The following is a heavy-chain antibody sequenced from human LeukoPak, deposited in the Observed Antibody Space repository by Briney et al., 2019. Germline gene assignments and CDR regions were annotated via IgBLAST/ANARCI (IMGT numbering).Heavy chain of an antibody. Sequence: SETLSLTCTVSGGSISSSSYYWGWIRQPPGKGLEWIGSIYYSGSTYYNPSLKSRVTISVDTSKNQFSLKLSSVTAADTAVYYCARGGLRWELPRFDYWGQGTLVTVSS. CDR2: IYYSGST. D-gene: IGHD1-26*01. CDR3: ARGGLRWELPRFDY. J-gene: IGHJ4*02. CDR1: GGSISSSSYY. V-gene: IGHV4-39*07.